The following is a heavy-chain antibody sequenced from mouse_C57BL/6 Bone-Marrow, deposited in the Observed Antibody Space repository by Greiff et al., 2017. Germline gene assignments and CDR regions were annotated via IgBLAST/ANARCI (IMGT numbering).Heavy chain of an antibody. CDR1: GFSLTSYG. CDR2: IWRGGST. V-gene: IGHV2-5*01. D-gene: IGHD2-1*01. J-gene: IGHJ2*01. CDR3: AKEDGNYPYYFDY. Sequence: QVQLQQSGPGLVQPSQSLSITCTVSGFSLTSYGVHWVRQSPGKGLEWLGVIWRGGSTDYNAAFMSRLSITKDNSKRHVFFKMNSLQADDTAIYYCAKEDGNYPYYFDYWGQGTTLTVSS.